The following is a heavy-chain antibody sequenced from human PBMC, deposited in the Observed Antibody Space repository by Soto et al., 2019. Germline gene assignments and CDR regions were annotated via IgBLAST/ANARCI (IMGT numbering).Heavy chain of an antibody. J-gene: IGHJ4*02. CDR2: IKQDGGQT. V-gene: IGHV3-7*03. Sequence: PXASLRLSCTASCFTFSVFCMTWVRQAPGKGLEWVANIKQDGGQTFYVDSVKGRFTISRDNAKNSLYLQMGSLRVEDTAVYYCERDATYQLPSWGQGTLVTVSS. D-gene: IGHD2-2*01. CDR1: CFTFSVFC. CDR3: ERDATYQLPS.